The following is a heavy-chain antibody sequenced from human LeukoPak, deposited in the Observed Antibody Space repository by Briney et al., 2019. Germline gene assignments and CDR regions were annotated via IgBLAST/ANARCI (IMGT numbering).Heavy chain of an antibody. J-gene: IGHJ3*02. CDR2: INPNRGGT. CDR1: GYTFTGYY. CDR3: ARDREGYYDILTGYYGVGAFDI. Sequence: ASVKVSCKASGYTFTGYYMHWVRQAPGQGLEWMGWINPNRGGTNYAQKFQGRVTMTRDTSIRTAYMELRRLRSDDTAVYYCARDREGYYDILTGYYGVGAFDIWGQGTMVTVSS. V-gene: IGHV1-2*02. D-gene: IGHD3-9*01.